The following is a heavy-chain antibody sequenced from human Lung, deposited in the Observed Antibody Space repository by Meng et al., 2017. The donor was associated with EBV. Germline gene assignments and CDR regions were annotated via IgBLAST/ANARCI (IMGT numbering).Heavy chain of an antibody. J-gene: IGHJ5*02. Sequence: QVQLVQCGAEVKKPGASGKASCKASGYIFNNYSVSWVRQAPGQGPEWMGWISAYNGNTNYAQNFQGRFTMTTDTSTSTAYMELRSLRSDDTAVYYCARDLPGGTKGTWLDLWGQGTLVTVSS. CDR2: ISAYNGNT. D-gene: IGHD1-14*01. V-gene: IGHV1-18*01. CDR3: ARDLPGGTKGTWLDL. CDR1: GYIFNNYS.